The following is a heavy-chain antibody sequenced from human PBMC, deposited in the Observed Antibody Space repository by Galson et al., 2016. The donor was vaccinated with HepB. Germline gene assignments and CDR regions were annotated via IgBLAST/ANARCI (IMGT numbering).Heavy chain of an antibody. D-gene: IGHD2-15*01. Sequence: ETLSLTCAVYGASFNDYYWTWLRQPPGKRLEWIGEITHSKIINYNPSLKSRVSMSVDTSKNQFSLRLTSVTAADTAIYYCARGYCNGAKCFSKGPAYFDYWGQGTLVTVSS. CDR1: GASFNDYY. CDR2: ITHSKII. CDR3: ARGYCNGAKCFSKGPAYFDY. V-gene: IGHV4-34*01. J-gene: IGHJ4*02.